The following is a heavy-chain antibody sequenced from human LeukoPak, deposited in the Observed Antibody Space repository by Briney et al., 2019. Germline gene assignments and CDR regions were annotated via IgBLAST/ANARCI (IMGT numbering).Heavy chain of an antibody. V-gene: IGHV5-51*01. CDR2: IYPGDSDT. CDR1: GYSFTSYW. CDR3: ARHAPDRQFQH. D-gene: IGHD1-14*01. J-gene: IGHJ1*01. Sequence: GESLKISCQASGYSFTSYWIGWVRQMPGKGLEWMGIIYPGDSDTRYSPSFQGQVTILADKSISTAYLQWSSLKASDTAMYYCARHAPDRQFQHWGQGTLVTVSS.